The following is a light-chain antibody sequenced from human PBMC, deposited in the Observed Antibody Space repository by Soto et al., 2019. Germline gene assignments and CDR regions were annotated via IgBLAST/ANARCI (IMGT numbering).Light chain of an antibody. J-gene: IGKJ1*01. V-gene: IGKV1-39*01. Sequence: DIHMTQSPSSISASVGYIFTITCRASQSISSYLNWYQQKQGKAPKLLIYAASSLQSGVPSTLSGSGYGTDLTITISSMQTEDFETYYCQQSYSNPRTFGQGTKVDIK. CDR3: QQSYSNPRT. CDR1: QSISSY. CDR2: AAS.